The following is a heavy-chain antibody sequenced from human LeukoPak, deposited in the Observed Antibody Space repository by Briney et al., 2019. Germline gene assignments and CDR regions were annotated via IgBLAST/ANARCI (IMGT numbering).Heavy chain of an antibody. J-gene: IGHJ6*03. CDR2: IRYDGSNK. V-gene: IGHV3-30*02. CDR1: GFTFSSYG. D-gene: IGHD1-26*01. Sequence: GGSLRLSCAASGFTFSSYGMHWVRQAPGKGLEWVAFIRYDGSNKYYADSVKGRFTISRDNSKNTLYLQMNSLRDEDTAVYYCARSVGFYLYYMDVWGRGTTVTVSS. CDR3: ARSVGFYLYYMDV.